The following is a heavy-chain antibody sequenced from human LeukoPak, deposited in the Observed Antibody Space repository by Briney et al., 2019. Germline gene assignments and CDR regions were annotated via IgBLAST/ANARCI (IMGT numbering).Heavy chain of an antibody. J-gene: IGHJ4*02. V-gene: IGHV3-23*01. CDR1: GFIFRNYA. CDR3: AKWGDYDILTGYYVSDF. Sequence: PGGSLTLSCAASGFIFRNYAMSWARQAPGKGLEWVSAITGSGDTTYYADSVKGRFTISRDNSKNTLYVEMNTLRAEDTAVYYCAKWGDYDILTGYYVSDFWGQGTLVTVSS. CDR2: ITGSGDTT. D-gene: IGHD3-9*01.